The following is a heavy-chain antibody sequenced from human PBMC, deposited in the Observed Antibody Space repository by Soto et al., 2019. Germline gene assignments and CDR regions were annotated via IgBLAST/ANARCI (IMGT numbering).Heavy chain of an antibody. D-gene: IGHD3-10*01. CDR3: ERLHNEKFGDDTFDT. Sequence: QLQLQESGPGLVKPSETLSLTCTVSGGSLSSGSYYWGWIRQSPGRGLEWIANIHYIGRTYYNPSLESRVTISVDTSRKQFFLDLNSVTAADTAVYYCERLHNEKFGDDTFDTWGQGTMVTVSS. J-gene: IGHJ3*02. CDR1: GGSLSSGSYY. CDR2: IHYIGRT. V-gene: IGHV4-39*01.